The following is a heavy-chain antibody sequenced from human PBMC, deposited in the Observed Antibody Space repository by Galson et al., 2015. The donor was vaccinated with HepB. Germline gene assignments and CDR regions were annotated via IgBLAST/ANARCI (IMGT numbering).Heavy chain of an antibody. CDR3: ARAYSGTFYGMDV. J-gene: IGHJ6*02. CDR2: ISYDGSNK. CDR1: GFTFSSYA. D-gene: IGHD1-26*01. Sequence: SLRLSCAASGFTFSSYAMHWVRQAPGKGLEWVAVISYDGSNKYYADSVKGRFTISRDNSKNTLYLQMNSLRAEDTAVYYCARAYSGTFYGMDVWGQGTTVTVS. V-gene: IGHV3-30*04.